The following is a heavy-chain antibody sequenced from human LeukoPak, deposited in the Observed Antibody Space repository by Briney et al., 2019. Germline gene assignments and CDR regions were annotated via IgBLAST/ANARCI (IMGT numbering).Heavy chain of an antibody. CDR1: DGSISSSSHY. D-gene: IGHD5/OR15-5a*01. CDR2: IYYSGST. J-gene: IGHJ4*02. Sequence: PSETLSLTCTVSDGSISSSSHYWGWIRQPPWKGLEWIGSIYYSGSTYYNPSLKSRVSISGDTSKNQFSLKLSSVTAADTAVYYCARQSSVSRPNFDYWGQGTLVTVSS. CDR3: ARQSSVSRPNFDY. V-gene: IGHV4-39*01.